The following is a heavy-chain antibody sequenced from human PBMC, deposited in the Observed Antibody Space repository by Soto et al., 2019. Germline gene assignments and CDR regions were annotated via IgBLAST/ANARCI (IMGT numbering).Heavy chain of an antibody. CDR3: ARGRLVVVAARYYYYYYMDV. Sequence: SETLSLTCAVYGGSFSGYYWSWIRQPPGKGLEWIGEINHSGSTNYNPSLKSRATISVDTSKNQFSLKLSSVTAADTAVYYCARGRLVVVAARYYYYYYMDVWGKGTTVTVSS. J-gene: IGHJ6*03. CDR2: INHSGST. CDR1: GGSFSGYY. D-gene: IGHD2-15*01. V-gene: IGHV4-34*01.